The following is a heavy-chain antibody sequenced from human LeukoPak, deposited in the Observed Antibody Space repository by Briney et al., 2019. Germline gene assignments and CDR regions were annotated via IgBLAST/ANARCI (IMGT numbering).Heavy chain of an antibody. CDR3: ARDRTSYYDFWSGYYDQNGMDV. Sequence: GGSLRLSCAASGFTFSSYGMPWVRQAPGKGLEWVAVIWYDGSNKYYADSVKGRFTISRDNSKNTLYLQMNSLRAEDTAVYYCARDRTSYYDFWSGYYDQNGMDVWGQGTTVTVSS. D-gene: IGHD3-3*01. V-gene: IGHV3-33*01. CDR1: GFTFSSYG. CDR2: IWYDGSNK. J-gene: IGHJ6*02.